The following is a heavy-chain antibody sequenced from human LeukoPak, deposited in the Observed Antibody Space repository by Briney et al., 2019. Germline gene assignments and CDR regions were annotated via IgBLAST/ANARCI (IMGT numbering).Heavy chain of an antibody. CDR3: VRETGFRSLGY. D-gene: IGHD2-15*01. CDR2: ISGAATSI. V-gene: IGHV3-11*04. CDR1: GFTFSDYY. J-gene: IGHJ4*02. Sequence: PGGSLRLSCTASGFTFSDYYMSRIRQAPGKGLEWLSYISGAATSIYYTDSVKGRFTISRDNTKNSLYLQMDSLRAEDTAVYYCVRETGFRSLGYWGQGTLVTVSS.